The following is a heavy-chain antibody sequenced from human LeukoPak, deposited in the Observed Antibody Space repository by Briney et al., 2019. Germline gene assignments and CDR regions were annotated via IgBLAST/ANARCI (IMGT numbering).Heavy chain of an antibody. D-gene: IGHD3-10*01. CDR1: GGSISGYY. CDR3: ARVSGSGTKGGYFEY. Sequence: PSETLSLTCPVSGGSISGYYWSWIRQPPGKGLEWIGYIYYSGSTNYNPSLKSRVTISVDTSKNQFSLKLSSVTAADTAVYYCARVSGSGTKGGYFEYWGQGTLVTVSS. J-gene: IGHJ4*02. CDR2: IYYSGST. V-gene: IGHV4-59*01.